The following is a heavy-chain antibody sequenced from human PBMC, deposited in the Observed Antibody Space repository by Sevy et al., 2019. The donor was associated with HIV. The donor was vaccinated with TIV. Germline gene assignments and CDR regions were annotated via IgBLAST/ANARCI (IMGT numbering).Heavy chain of an antibody. CDR3: ARDPMTTVVTPSVDYYYYGMDV. CDR1: GFTFSSYS. J-gene: IGHJ6*02. CDR2: ISSSSSYI. V-gene: IGHV3-21*01. D-gene: IGHD4-17*01. Sequence: GGSLRLSCAASGFTFSSYSMNWVRQAPGKGLEWVSSISSSSSYIYYADSVKGRFTISRDNAKNSLYLQLNSLRAEDTAAYYCARDPMTTVVTPSVDYYYYGMDVWGQGTTVTVSS.